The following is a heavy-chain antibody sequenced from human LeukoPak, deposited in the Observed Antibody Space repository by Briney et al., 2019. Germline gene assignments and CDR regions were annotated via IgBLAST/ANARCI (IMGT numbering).Heavy chain of an antibody. CDR1: GFTFSAYE. Sequence: PGGSLRLSCAASGFTFSAYEMYWVRQAPGKGLEWVSCISSSGTTIYYADSVKGRFTISRDNAKNSLYLQMNSLRAEDTALYYCARDLGKYYYDSSGFWGQGTLVTVSS. CDR2: ISSSGTTI. CDR3: ARDLGKYYYDSSGF. V-gene: IGHV3-48*03. J-gene: IGHJ4*02. D-gene: IGHD3-22*01.